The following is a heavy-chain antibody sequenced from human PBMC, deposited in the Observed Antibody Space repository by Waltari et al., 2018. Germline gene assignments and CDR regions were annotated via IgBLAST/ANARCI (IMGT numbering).Heavy chain of an antibody. J-gene: IGHJ4*02. CDR1: GYTFTGYY. Sequence: QVQLVQSGAEVKKPGASVKVSCKASGYTFTGYYMHWVRQAPGQGLEWMGRINPNSGGTNYAQKFQGRVTMTRDTSISKAYMELSRLRSDDTAVYYCARSVLGRWAHPELDFWGQGILVTVSS. CDR3: ARSVLGRWAHPELDF. CDR2: INPNSGGT. D-gene: IGHD1-26*01. V-gene: IGHV1-2*06.